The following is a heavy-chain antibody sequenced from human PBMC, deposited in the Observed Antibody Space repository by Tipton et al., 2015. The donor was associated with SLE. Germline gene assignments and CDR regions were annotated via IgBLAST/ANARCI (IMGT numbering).Heavy chain of an antibody. J-gene: IGHJ3*02. CDR1: GFTFSSYA. D-gene: IGHD2/OR15-2a*01. V-gene: IGHV3-23*01. Sequence: SLRLSCAASGFTFSSYAMNWVRQAPGKGLEWVSSISDRDDTTYYTDSVNGRFTVSRDNSKNTLYLQMNSLRAEDTAVYYCAKNRPQRHNVFDIWGQGTMVTVSS. CDR2: ISDRDDTT. CDR3: AKNRPQRHNVFDI.